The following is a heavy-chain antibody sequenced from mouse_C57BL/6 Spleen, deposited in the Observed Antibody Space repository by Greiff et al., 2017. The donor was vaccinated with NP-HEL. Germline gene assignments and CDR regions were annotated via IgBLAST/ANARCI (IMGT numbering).Heavy chain of an antibody. Sequence: EVQGVESGGGLVQPGGSLSLSCAASGFTFTDYYMSWVRQPPGKALERLGFIRNKANGYTTEYSASVKGRFTISRDNSQSILYLQMNALIAEDRSTYYYARYSCYDYDERRGFGYWGQGTTLTVSS. CDR1: GFTFTDYY. J-gene: IGHJ2*01. D-gene: IGHD2-4*01. CDR2: IRNKANGYTT. V-gene: IGHV7-3*01. CDR3: ARYSCYDYDERRGFGY.